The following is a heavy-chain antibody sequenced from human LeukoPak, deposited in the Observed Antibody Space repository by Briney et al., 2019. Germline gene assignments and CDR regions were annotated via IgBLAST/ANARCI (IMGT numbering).Heavy chain of an antibody. CDR2: ISSSSSYI. D-gene: IGHD7-27*01. CDR1: GFTFSSYS. V-gene: IGHV3-21*01. J-gene: IGHJ4*02. CDR3: ARYLVNWGWLSEQQGL. Sequence: GGSLRLSCAASGFTFSSYSMNWVRQAPGKGLEWVSSISSSSSYIYYADSVKGRFTISRDNAKDSLYLQMNSLRAEDTAVYYCARYLVNWGWLSEQQGLWGQGTLVTVSS.